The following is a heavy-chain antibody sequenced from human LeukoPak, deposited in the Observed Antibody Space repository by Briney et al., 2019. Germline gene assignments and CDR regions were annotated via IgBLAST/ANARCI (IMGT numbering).Heavy chain of an antibody. J-gene: IGHJ3*02. CDR2: ISAYNGNT. V-gene: IGHV1-18*01. Sequence: GASVKVSCKASGYTFTSYGISWVRQAPGQGLEWMGWISAYNGNTNYAQKLQGRVTMTTDTSTSTAYMELRSLRSDDTAVYYCAREIEDIVVVPAASGAFDIWGQGTMVTVSS. D-gene: IGHD2-2*01. CDR1: GYTFTSYG. CDR3: AREIEDIVVVPAASGAFDI.